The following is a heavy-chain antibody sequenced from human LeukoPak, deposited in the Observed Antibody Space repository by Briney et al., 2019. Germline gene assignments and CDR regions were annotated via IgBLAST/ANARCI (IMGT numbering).Heavy chain of an antibody. V-gene: IGHV4-38-2*02. CDR3: ARVDITMVRGVEFDY. J-gene: IGHJ4*02. Sequence: SETLSLTCTVSGYSVSSGYYWGWIRQPPGKGLEWIGSIYHSGSTYYNPSLKSRVTISVDTSKNQFSLKLSSVTAADTAVYYCARVDITMVRGVEFDYWGQGTLVTVSS. D-gene: IGHD3-10*01. CDR2: IYHSGST. CDR1: GYSVSSGYY.